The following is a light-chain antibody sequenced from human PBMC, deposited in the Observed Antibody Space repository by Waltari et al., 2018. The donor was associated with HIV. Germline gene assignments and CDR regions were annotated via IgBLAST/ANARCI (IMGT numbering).Light chain of an antibody. CDR1: SGDVGGYNF. CDR2: EVT. V-gene: IGLV2-14*03. J-gene: IGLJ1*01. CDR3: CSYTSSNTYD. Sequence: QSALTQPASVSGSPGQSITISCTGTSGDVGGYNFVSWYQQHPGKAPKLIIYEVTYRPSGVSDRCSGSKSGNTASLTISGLQAEDEADDYCCSYTSSNTYDFGTGTTVTVL.